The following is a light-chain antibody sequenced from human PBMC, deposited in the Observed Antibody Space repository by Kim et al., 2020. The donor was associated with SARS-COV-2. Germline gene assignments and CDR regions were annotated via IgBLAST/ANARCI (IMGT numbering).Light chain of an antibody. CDR1: QNIGSSY. CDR2: GVS. CDR3: QQYSGSPS. J-gene: IGKJ4*01. Sequence: WSPGERATISGRSSQNIGSSYLAWYQQKPGQAPRLLIYGVSSRATGITDRFSGSGSGTDFSLIISRLEPDDFAVYYCQQYSGSPSFGGGTKVDIK. V-gene: IGKV3-20*01.